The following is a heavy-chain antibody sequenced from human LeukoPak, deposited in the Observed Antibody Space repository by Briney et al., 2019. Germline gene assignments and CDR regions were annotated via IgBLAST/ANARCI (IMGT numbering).Heavy chain of an antibody. V-gene: IGHV3-30*03. CDR1: GFTFSSYG. J-gene: IGHJ3*02. CDR3: AARAGEQAFDI. D-gene: IGHD3-16*01. Sequence: GGSLRLSCAASGFTFSSYGTHWVRQAPGKGLEWVAVISYDGSNKYYADSVKGRFTISRDNSKNTLYLQMNSLRSEDTAVYYCAARAGEQAFDIWGQGTMVTVSS. CDR2: ISYDGSNK.